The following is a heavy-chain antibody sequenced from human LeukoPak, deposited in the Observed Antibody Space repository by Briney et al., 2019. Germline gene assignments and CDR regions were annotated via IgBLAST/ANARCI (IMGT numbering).Heavy chain of an antibody. CDR3: ARNRMAYSSGWSYFDS. Sequence: GGSLRLSCAASGFTFSSYNMNWVRQPPGKGLEWVSYISSSSSTIYYADSVKGRFTISRDNAKYSLYLQMNSLRDEDTAVYYCARNRMAYSSGWSYFDSWGQGTLVTVSS. D-gene: IGHD6-19*01. J-gene: IGHJ4*02. CDR1: GFTFSSYN. V-gene: IGHV3-48*02. CDR2: ISSSSSTI.